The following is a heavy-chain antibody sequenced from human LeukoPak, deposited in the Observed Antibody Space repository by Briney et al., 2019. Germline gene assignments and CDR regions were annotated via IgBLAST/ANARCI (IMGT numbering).Heavy chain of an antibody. Sequence: GGSLRLSCEVSGFSINKYWMHWVRQAPGKGLVWVSIISNDGTATRYADSVKGRFTISRDDAKNTLYVQMNSLRVEDTAVYYCARDESITTTLWGQGTLVTVSS. CDR3: ARDESITTTL. CDR1: GFSINKYW. V-gene: IGHV3-74*01. J-gene: IGHJ4*02. CDR2: ISNDGTAT. D-gene: IGHD1-20*01.